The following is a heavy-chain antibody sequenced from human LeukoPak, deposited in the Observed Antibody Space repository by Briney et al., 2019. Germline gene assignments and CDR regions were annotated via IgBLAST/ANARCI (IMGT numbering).Heavy chain of an antibody. D-gene: IGHD6-19*01. CDR2: ISYDGSNK. CDR3: AKRGHSSGWYYFDY. Sequence: GGSLRLSSAASGFTFSSYGMHWVRQAPGKGLEWVAVISYDGSNKYYADSVKGRFTISRDNSKNTLYLQMNSLRAEDTAVYYCAKRGHSSGWYYFDYWGQGTLVTVSS. V-gene: IGHV3-30*18. CDR1: GFTFSSYG. J-gene: IGHJ4*02.